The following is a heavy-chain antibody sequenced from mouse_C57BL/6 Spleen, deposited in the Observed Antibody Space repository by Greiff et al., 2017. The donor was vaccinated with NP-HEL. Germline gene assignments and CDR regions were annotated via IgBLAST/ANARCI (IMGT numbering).Heavy chain of an antibody. CDR2: INPNNGGT. CDR1: GYTFTDYY. Sequence: EVQLQQSGPELVKPGASVKISCKASGYTFTDYYMNWVKQSHGKSLEWIGDINPNNGGTSYNQKFKGKATLTVDKSSSTAYMELRSLTSEDSAVYYCARWAWFADWGQGTLVTVSA. V-gene: IGHV1-26*01. J-gene: IGHJ3*01. CDR3: ARWAWFAD.